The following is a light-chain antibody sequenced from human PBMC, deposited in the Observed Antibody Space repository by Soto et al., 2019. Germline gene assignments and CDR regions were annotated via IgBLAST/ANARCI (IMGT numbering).Light chain of an antibody. CDR1: SSNIGRNY. CDR2: RNN. CDR3: AAWDDSLSGQSYV. V-gene: IGLV1-47*01. Sequence: QSVLTQPPSASGTPGQRVTISCSGSSSNIGRNYVYWYQQLPGTAPKLLIYRNNQRPSGVPDRFSGSQSGSSASLAISGLRSEDEADYYCAAWDDSLSGQSYVFGTGTKVTVL. J-gene: IGLJ1*01.